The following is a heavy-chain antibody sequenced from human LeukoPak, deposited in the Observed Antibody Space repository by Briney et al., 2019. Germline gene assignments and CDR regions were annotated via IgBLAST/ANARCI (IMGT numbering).Heavy chain of an antibody. V-gene: IGHV4-61*02. CDR2: VYTSGST. Sequence: SETLSLTCTVSGGSISSGSFYWSWIRQPAGKGLEWIGRVYTSGSTDYNASLRSRVTISVDTSKNQFSLKLSSVTAADTAVYYCARSGSSSFPFDPWGQGTLVTVSS. J-gene: IGHJ5*02. D-gene: IGHD6-13*01. CDR1: GGSISSGSFY. CDR3: ARSGSSSFPFDP.